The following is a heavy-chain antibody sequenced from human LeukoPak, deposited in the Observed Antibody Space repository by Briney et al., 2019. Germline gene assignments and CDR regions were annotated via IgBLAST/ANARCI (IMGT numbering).Heavy chain of an antibody. CDR3: ARDRDGWYRFNY. Sequence: SETLSLTCTVSGGSISGYYWSWIRQPPGKGLEWIGYIYYSRDTNYNPSLKSRVTISVDTSKNQFSLKLSSVTAADTAVYYCARDRDGWYRFNYWGQGTLVTVSS. CDR1: GGSISGYY. V-gene: IGHV4-59*01. CDR2: IYYSRDT. D-gene: IGHD6-19*01. J-gene: IGHJ4*02.